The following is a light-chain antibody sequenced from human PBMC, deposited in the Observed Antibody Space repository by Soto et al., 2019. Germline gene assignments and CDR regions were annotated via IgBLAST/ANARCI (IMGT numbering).Light chain of an antibody. CDR3: CSYAGSSTYV. J-gene: IGLJ1*01. Sequence: TQPASLSWAPGQSITISCTGTSSVVGSYNLVSWYQPHPGKAPKLMIYEVSKRPSGVSNRFSGSKSGNTASLTISGLQAEDEADYYCCSYAGSSTYVFGTGTKVNIL. V-gene: IGLV2-23*02. CDR1: SSVVGSYNL. CDR2: EVS.